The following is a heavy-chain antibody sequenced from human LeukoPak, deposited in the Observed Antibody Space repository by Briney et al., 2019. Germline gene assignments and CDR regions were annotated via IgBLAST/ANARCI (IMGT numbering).Heavy chain of an antibody. CDR2: INWNNGGI. V-gene: IGHV3-9*01. CDR3: ARDDYNTLGYNFHY. D-gene: IGHD1-1*01. Sequence: GGPLRLSCVASGFTFADHAMHWVRRAPGQGLEWVTGINWNNGGIVYAASVKGRFTVSRDNAKNTLYQQMNRLRPEDTAFYYCARDDYNTLGYNFHYWGQGTLVTVSS. CDR1: GFTFADHA. J-gene: IGHJ4*02.